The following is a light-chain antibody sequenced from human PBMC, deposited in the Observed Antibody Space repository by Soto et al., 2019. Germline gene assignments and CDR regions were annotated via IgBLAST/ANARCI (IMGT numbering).Light chain of an antibody. V-gene: IGKV4-1*01. CDR1: QSVLSSSNNWNY. CDR3: QQYYNSPIT. J-gene: IGKJ5*01. Sequence: IVMTQSPDSLAVSLGETTTITCKSSQSVLSSSNNWNYLAWFQQKPGQPPKALIYWASTRESGVPDRISGSGSGTDFTLTISSLQAEDVAVYYCQQYYNSPITFGQGKRLEIK. CDR2: WAS.